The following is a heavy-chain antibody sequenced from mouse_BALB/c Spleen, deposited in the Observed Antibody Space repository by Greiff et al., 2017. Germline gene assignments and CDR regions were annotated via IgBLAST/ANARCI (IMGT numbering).Heavy chain of an antibody. D-gene: IGHD1-1*01. Sequence: EVMLVESGGDLVKPGGSLKLSCAASGFTFSSYGMSWVRQTPDKRLEWVATISSGGSYTYYPDSVKGRFTISRDNAKNTLYLQMSSLKSEDTAMYYCARQNSPITTVVAYYYAMDYWGQGTSVTVSS. CDR3: ARQNSPITTVVAYYYAMDY. V-gene: IGHV5-6*01. CDR1: GFTFSSYG. J-gene: IGHJ4*01. CDR2: ISSGGSYT.